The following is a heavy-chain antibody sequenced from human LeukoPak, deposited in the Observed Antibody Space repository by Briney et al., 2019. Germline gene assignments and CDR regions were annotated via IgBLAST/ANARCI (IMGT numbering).Heavy chain of an antibody. D-gene: IGHD6-13*01. Sequence: SVKVSCKASGGTFSSYAISWVRQAPGQGLEWMGGIIPIFGTANYAQKFQGRVTITADESTSTAYMELSSLRSEDTAVYYCARGYSSSSPVQHWGQGTLVTVSS. J-gene: IGHJ1*01. CDR2: IIPIFGTA. V-gene: IGHV1-69*13. CDR3: ARGYSSSSPVQH. CDR1: GGTFSSYA.